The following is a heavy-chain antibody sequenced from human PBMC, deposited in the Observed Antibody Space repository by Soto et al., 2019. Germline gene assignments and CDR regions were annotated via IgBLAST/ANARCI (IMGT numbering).Heavy chain of an antibody. V-gene: IGHV3-23*01. D-gene: IGHD4-17*01. CDR3: SKGDYGGNSPYWYFDL. CDR1: GVTFSKHA. CDR2: ISGSGGLT. Sequence: EVQLLESGGGLVQPGGSLRLSCAASGVTFSKHAMSWVRQAPGKGPEWVSAISGSGGLTYYADSVKGRFTISRDNSKNILLLQMIRLRDEDTATYYCSKGDYGGNSPYWYFDLWGRGTLVTVSS. J-gene: IGHJ2*01.